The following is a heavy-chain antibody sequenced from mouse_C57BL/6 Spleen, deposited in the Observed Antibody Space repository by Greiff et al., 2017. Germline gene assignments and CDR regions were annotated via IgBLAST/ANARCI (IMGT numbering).Heavy chain of an antibody. J-gene: IGHJ2*01. D-gene: IGHD1-1*01. Sequence: VKLMESGPELVKPGASVKISCKASGYAFSSSWMNWVKQRPGKGLEWIGRIYPGDGDTNYNGKFKGKATLTADKSSSTAYMQLSSLTSEDSAVYFCARSPITTVPFDYWGQGTTLTVSS. CDR1: GYAFSSSW. CDR3: ARSPITTVPFDY. V-gene: IGHV1-82*01. CDR2: IYPGDGDT.